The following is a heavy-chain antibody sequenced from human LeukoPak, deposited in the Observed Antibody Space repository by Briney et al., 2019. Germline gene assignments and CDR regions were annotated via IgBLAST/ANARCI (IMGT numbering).Heavy chain of an antibody. Sequence: GGSLRLSCAASGFTFSSYGMTWVRQAPGKGLEWVSYISSSSSPIYDADSVRGRFTIPRHNAKKSMYLQMNSLRAEDTAVYYCARTGLTYLTTVTTWFDYWGQGTLVTVSS. CDR1: GFTFSSYG. V-gene: IGHV3-48*04. CDR2: ISSSSSPI. J-gene: IGHJ4*02. D-gene: IGHD4-17*01. CDR3: ARTGLTYLTTVTTWFDY.